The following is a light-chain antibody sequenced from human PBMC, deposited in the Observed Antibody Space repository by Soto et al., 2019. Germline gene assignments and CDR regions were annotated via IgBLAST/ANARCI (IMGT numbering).Light chain of an antibody. CDR1: KFGNKY. CDR2: QDV. J-gene: IGLJ2*01. CDR3: QAWDTTTAV. V-gene: IGLV3-1*01. Sequence: SYELTQPPSVSVSPGQTASITCSGDKFGNKYVSWYQQRPGQSPILVIYQDVNRPSGIPERFSGSNSGNTATLTVSGSQTIDEADYYCQAWDTTTAVFGGGTKLTVL.